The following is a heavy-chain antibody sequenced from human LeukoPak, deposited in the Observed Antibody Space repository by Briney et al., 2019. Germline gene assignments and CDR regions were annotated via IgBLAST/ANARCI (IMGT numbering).Heavy chain of an antibody. CDR1: GYTFTGYV. CDR3: ARDGTGVYNLVQY. J-gene: IGHJ4*02. Sequence: GASVKVSCKASGYTFTGYVMHWVRQAPGQGLEWMGWINPNSGGTNYAQKFQGRVTMTRDTSISAVYMELSRLRSDDTAVYYCARDGTGVYNLVQYWGQGTLVTVSS. CDR2: INPNSGGT. V-gene: IGHV1-2*02. D-gene: IGHD5-24*01.